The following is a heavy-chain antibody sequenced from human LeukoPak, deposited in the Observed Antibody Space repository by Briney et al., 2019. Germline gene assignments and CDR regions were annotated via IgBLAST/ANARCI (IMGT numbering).Heavy chain of an antibody. Sequence: SETLSLTCTVSGGSISYYYWSWIRQPPGKGLEWIGYIYYSGSTNYNPSLKSRVTISVDTSKYQLSLKLRSVTAADTAVYYCARLGLTGFDPWGQGTLVTVSS. D-gene: IGHD3-16*01. CDR2: IYYSGST. V-gene: IGHV4-59*01. CDR1: GGSISYYY. CDR3: ARLGLTGFDP. J-gene: IGHJ5*02.